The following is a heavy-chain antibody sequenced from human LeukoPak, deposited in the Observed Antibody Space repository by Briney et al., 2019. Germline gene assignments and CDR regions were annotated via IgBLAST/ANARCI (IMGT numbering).Heavy chain of an antibody. Sequence: SRYWLTWVRQPPGKGLEWIGSIYYSGSTYYNPSLKSRVTISVDTSKNQFSLKLSSVTAADTAVYYCASPGIAARMFDYWGQGTLVTVSS. D-gene: IGHD6-6*01. V-gene: IGHV4-39*01. CDR3: ASPGIAARMFDY. CDR1: SRYW. CDR2: IYYSGST. J-gene: IGHJ4*02.